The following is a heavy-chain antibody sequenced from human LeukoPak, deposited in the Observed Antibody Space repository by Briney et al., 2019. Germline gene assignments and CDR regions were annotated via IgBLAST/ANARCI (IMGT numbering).Heavy chain of an antibody. CDR1: RFAFSSYA. CDR2: ISGSGGST. D-gene: IGHD3-10*01. V-gene: IGHV3-23*01. CDR3: AKDPGAYYGSGSYLSD. Sequence: GGSLRLSCAASRFAFSSYAMNWVRQAPVKGLEWVSAISGSGGSTYYADSVKGRFTISRDNSKNTLYLQMNSLRAEDTAVYYCAKDPGAYYGSGSYLSDWGQGTLVTVSS. J-gene: IGHJ4*02.